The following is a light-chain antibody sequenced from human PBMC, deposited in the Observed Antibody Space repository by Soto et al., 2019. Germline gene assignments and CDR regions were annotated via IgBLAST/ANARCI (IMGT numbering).Light chain of an antibody. V-gene: IGLV1-47*01. Sequence: QSVLPQPPSASGTPGQRVNISCSGSTSNIGNNYVYWYQQLPGTAPKLLIYRSNQRPSGVPDRFSASKSGTSASLAISGLLSEDEADYYCAAWDDSLREVFGTGTKVTVL. CDR3: AAWDDSLREV. J-gene: IGLJ1*01. CDR1: TSNIGNNY. CDR2: RSN.